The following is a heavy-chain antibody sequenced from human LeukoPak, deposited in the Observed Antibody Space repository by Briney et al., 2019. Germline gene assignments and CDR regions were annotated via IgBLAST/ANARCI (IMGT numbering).Heavy chain of an antibody. Sequence: PGGSLRLSWAASGCTFSSYEMNLVRQAPGKGLEWVSYISTSDTTIYYADSVKGRFTISRDNAKKSLYLQVNSLRAEDTAVYYCARINWLDPWGQGSLVTVSS. CDR3: ARINWLDP. CDR2: ISTSDTTI. J-gene: IGHJ5*02. V-gene: IGHV3-48*03. CDR1: GCTFSSYE.